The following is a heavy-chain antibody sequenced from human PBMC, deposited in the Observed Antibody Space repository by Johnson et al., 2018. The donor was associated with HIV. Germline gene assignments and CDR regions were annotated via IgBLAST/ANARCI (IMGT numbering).Heavy chain of an antibody. J-gene: IGHJ3*02. Sequence: VQLVESGGGLVQPGGSLRLSCAASGFTVSGNYMNWVRQAPGKGLEWVSVIYSDESTYYADSVQGRFTLSRDNSQNMVYLQMNSLRAEDTAVYYCAREGPSERAGFDIWGQETMVTVSS. CDR3: AREGPSERAGFDI. V-gene: IGHV3-66*01. CDR1: GFTVSGNY. CDR2: IYSDEST.